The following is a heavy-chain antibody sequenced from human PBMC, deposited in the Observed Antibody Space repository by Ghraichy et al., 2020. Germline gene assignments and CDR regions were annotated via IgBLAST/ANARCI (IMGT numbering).Heavy chain of an antibody. V-gene: IGHV1-46*01. CDR3: ARDPRRITIFGVVYNWFDP. Sequence: ASVKVSCKASGYTFTSYYMHWVRQAPGQGLEWMGIINPSGGSTSYAQKFQGRVTMTRDTSTSTVYMELSSLRSEDTAVYYCARDPRRITIFGVVYNWFDPWGQGTQVTVSS. J-gene: IGHJ5*02. D-gene: IGHD3-3*01. CDR1: GYTFTSYY. CDR2: INPSGGST.